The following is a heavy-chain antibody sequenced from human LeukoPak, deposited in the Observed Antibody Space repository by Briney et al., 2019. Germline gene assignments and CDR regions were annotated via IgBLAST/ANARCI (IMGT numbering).Heavy chain of an antibody. V-gene: IGHV3-23*01. D-gene: IGHD5-18*01. J-gene: IGHJ4*02. CDR3: AKNGGYSYGSLLDY. CDR2: ISGSGGST. CDR1: GFTFSSYA. Sequence: GGSLRLSCAASGFTFSSYAMSWVRQAPGKGLEWVSAISGSGGSTYYADSVKGRFTISRDNSKNTLYLQMNSLRAEDTAVYYCAKNGGYSYGSLLDYWGQGTLSPSPQ.